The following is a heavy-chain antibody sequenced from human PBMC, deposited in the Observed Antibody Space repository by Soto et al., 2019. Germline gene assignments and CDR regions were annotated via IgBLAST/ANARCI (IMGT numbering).Heavy chain of an antibody. CDR3: AKDLWQQQLVLDY. D-gene: IGHD6-13*01. V-gene: IGHV3-23*01. Sequence: GESLKISCAASGFTFSSYAMSWVRQAPGKGLEWVSAISGSGGSTYYADSVKGRFTISRDNSKNTLYLQMNSLRAEDTAVYYCAKDLWQQQLVLDYWGQGTLVTVSS. CDR1: GFTFSSYA. J-gene: IGHJ4*02. CDR2: ISGSGGST.